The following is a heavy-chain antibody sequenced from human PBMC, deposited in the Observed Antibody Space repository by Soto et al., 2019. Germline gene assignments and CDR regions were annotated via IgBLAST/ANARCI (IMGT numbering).Heavy chain of an antibody. CDR2: IIPIFGTA. V-gene: IGHV1-69*13. Sequence: SLKGSCKAYGGRFSTDSIRWVLQAPGQGLEWMGGIIPIFGTANYEQKFQGRVTITADESTSTACMELSSLRSEDTAVYYCAIPTREMATINYWGQGTLVTVS. CDR1: GGRFSTDS. D-gene: IGHD5-12*01. CDR3: AIPTREMATINY. J-gene: IGHJ4*02.